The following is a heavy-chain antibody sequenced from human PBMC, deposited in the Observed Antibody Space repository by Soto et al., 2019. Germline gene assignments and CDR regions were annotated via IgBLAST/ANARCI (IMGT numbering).Heavy chain of an antibody. CDR2: INNDGSSK. CDR1: GFTFSSYW. CDR3: ARGPVYNWNDYGLFDD. V-gene: IGHV3-74*01. J-gene: IGHJ4*02. D-gene: IGHD1-20*01. Sequence: EVQLVESGGGLVQPGGSLRLSCAASGFTFSSYWMHWVRQAPGKGLVWVSRINNDGSSKNYEDSAKGRFTISRDNAKNTMYLQMNRLRAEDTAVYYCARGPVYNWNDYGLFDDWGQGALVTVSS.